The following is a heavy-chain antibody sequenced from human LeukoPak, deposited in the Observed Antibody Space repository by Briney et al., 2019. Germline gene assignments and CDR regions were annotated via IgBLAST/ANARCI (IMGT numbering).Heavy chain of an antibody. J-gene: IGHJ4*02. CDR1: GFTFDDYA. CDR3: AKDRAGGYYGSGSYFHY. CDR2: ISWNSGSI. Sequence: PGGSLRLSCAPSGFTFDDYAMDWVRQAPGKDLEWVSGISWNSGSIGYEDSVKGRFTISRDNAKNSLYLQLNSLRAEDTALYYCAKDRAGGYYGSGSYFHYWGQGTLVTVSS. V-gene: IGHV3-9*01. D-gene: IGHD3-10*01.